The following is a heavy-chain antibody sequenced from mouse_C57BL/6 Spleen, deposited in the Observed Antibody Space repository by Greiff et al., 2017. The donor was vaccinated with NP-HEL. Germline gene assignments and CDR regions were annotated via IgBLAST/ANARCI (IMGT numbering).Heavy chain of an antibody. CDR1: GYTFTDHT. D-gene: IGHD2-3*01. J-gene: IGHJ2*01. CDR3: AREGLYDGYGYFDY. Sequence: VQLQQSDAELVKPGASVKISCKVSGYTFTDHTIHWMKQRPEQGLEWIGYIYPRDGSTKYNEKFKGKATLTEDKSSSTAYMQLNSLTSEDSAVYFWAREGLYDGYGYFDYWGQGTTLTVSS. V-gene: IGHV1-78*01. CDR2: IYPRDGST.